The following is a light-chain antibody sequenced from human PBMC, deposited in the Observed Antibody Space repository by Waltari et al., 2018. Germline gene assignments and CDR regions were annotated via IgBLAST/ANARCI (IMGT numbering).Light chain of an antibody. J-gene: IGKJ4*01. CDR1: ESVKNN. V-gene: IGKV1-5*03. CDR2: KAS. CDR3: HQYNTLPLT. Sequence: DVQLTHSPSTLSASVGARVTITCRASESVKNNLAWYQHQPGKAPKVLVYKASRLESGVPSRFSGSGYGTEFTLTISSLEPDDFATYYCHQYNTLPLTFGGGTKVEIK.